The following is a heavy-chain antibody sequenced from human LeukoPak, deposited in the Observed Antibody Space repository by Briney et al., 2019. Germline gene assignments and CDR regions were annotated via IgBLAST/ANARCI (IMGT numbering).Heavy chain of an antibody. Sequence: SETLSLTRTVSGYSVSSGNYWGWIRQPPGKGLEWIGSMYHSGSTYYNPSLKSRVTISVDRSKNQFSLKLSSVTAADTAVYYCARDRRPNASSDLKFIVVVPAAIRGYYYYMDVWGKGTTVTVSS. V-gene: IGHV4-38-2*02. CDR2: MYHSGST. CDR3: ARDRRPNASSDLKFIVVVPAAIRGYYYYMDV. J-gene: IGHJ6*03. CDR1: GYSVSSGNY. D-gene: IGHD2-2*02.